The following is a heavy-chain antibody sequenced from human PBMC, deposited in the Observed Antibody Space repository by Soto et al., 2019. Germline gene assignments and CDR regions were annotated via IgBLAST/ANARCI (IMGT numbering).Heavy chain of an antibody. Sequence: GGSLRLSCAASGFTFSSYGMHWVRQAPGKGLEWVAVIWYDGSNKYYADSVKGRFTISRDNSKNTLYLQMNSLRAEDTAVYYCARDPRTYCTNGVCYTPSFDYGGQGTLVTVSS. CDR3: ARDPRTYCTNGVCYTPSFDY. D-gene: IGHD2-8*01. V-gene: IGHV3-33*01. J-gene: IGHJ4*02. CDR1: GFTFSSYG. CDR2: IWYDGSNK.